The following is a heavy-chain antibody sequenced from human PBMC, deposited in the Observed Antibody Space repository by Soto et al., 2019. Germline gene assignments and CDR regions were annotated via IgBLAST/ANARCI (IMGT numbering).Heavy chain of an antibody. Sequence: PGESLKISCKGSGYSFSTYWITWVRQMPGKVLEWMGRIDPSDSYTNYSPSFQGHVTISVDKSISTAYLQWSSLKASDTALYYCARSLAAAGPTYYYGMDVWGQGTTVTVSS. CDR3: ARSLAAAGPTYYYGMDV. V-gene: IGHV5-10-1*01. CDR1: GYSFSTYW. J-gene: IGHJ6*02. CDR2: IDPSDSYT. D-gene: IGHD6-13*01.